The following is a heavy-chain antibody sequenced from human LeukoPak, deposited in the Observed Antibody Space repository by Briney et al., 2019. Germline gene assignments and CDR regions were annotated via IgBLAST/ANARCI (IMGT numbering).Heavy chain of an antibody. CDR1: GFTFSDHY. CDR2: ISGSGGST. J-gene: IGHJ5*02. D-gene: IGHD3-3*01. V-gene: IGHV3-23*01. Sequence: PGGSLRLSCAASGFTFSDHYMDWVRQAPGKGLEWVSAISGSGGSTYYADSVKGRFTISRDNSKNTLYLQMNSLRAEDTAVYYCAKLPGITIFGVAKFDPWGQGTLVTVSS. CDR3: AKLPGITIFGVAKFDP.